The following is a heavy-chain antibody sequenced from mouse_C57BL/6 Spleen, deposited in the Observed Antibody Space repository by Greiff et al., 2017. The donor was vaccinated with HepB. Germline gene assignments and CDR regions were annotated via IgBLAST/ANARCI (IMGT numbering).Heavy chain of an antibody. J-gene: IGHJ2*01. D-gene: IGHD2-3*01. Sequence: VQLKESGPELVKPGASVKISCKASGYSFTGYYMNWVKQSPEKSLEWIGEINPSTGGTTYNQKFKAKATLTVDKSSSTAYMQLKSLTSEDSAVYYCARGGDGYLDYWGQGTTLTVSS. CDR1: GYSFTGYY. CDR3: ARGGDGYLDY. V-gene: IGHV1-42*01. CDR2: INPSTGGT.